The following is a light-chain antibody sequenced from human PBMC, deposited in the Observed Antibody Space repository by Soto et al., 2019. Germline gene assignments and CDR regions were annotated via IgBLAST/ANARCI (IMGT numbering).Light chain of an antibody. CDR3: ETWDFNPRV. J-gene: IGLJ3*02. Sequence: QYVLPQSSSASASLGSSVKLTCTLSSGHSSYIIAWHQQQPGKAPRYLMKLEGSGSYNKGSGVPDRFSGSSSGADRYLTISNLQFEDEADYYCETWDFNPRVFGGGTKLTVL. CDR1: SGHSSYI. CDR2: LEGSGSY. V-gene: IGLV4-60*02.